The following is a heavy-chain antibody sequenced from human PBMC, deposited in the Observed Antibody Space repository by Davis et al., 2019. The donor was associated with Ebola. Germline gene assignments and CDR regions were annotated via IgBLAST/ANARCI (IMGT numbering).Heavy chain of an antibody. CDR2: IDPSDSYT. Sequence: GESLKISCKGSGYSFTSYWISWVRQMPGKGLEWMGRIDPSDSYTNYSPSFQGHVTISADKSISTAYLQWSSLKASDTAMYYCARQDYGDYDLGYWGQGTLVTVSS. CDR1: GYSFTSYW. V-gene: IGHV5-10-1*01. J-gene: IGHJ4*02. CDR3: ARQDYGDYDLGY. D-gene: IGHD4-17*01.